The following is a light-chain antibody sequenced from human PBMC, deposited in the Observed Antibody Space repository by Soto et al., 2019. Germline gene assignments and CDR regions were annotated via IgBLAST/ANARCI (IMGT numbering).Light chain of an antibody. Sequence: EIVLTQSPATLSLSPGERATLSCRASQGIRSNLAWYQQKPGQVPRLLIYGANTRATGVPARFGGSGSGTEFTLTVSSLQSEDSAVYYCQQYDKWPWTFGQGTKVDI. CDR2: GAN. V-gene: IGKV3-15*01. J-gene: IGKJ1*01. CDR3: QQYDKWPWT. CDR1: QGIRSN.